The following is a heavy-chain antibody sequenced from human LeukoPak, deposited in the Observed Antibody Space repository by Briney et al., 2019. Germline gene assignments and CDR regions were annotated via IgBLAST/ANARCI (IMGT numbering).Heavy chain of an antibody. D-gene: IGHD2-8*01. Sequence: PSETLSLTCTVSGGSISSSSYYWGWIRQPPGKGLEWIGSIYYSGSTYYNPSLKSRVTISVDTSKNQFSLKLSSVTAADTAVYYCARWVYYFDYWGQGTLVTVSS. CDR1: GGSISSSSYY. J-gene: IGHJ4*02. CDR2: IYYSGST. V-gene: IGHV4-39*01. CDR3: ARWVYYFDY.